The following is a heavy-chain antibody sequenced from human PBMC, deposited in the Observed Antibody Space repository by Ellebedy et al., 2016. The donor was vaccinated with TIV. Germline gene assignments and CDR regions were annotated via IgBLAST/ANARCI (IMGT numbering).Heavy chain of an antibody. J-gene: IGHJ4*02. Sequence: PGGSLRLSCAASGFTFSNYAMSWVRQAPGKGLEWVSDFFSYDGSTHYADSVKGRFTISRDNAKHSLYLQMNSLRAEDTAVYYCARASDYFDSSAYQYRPLNYWGQGILVTVSS. V-gene: IGHV3-23*01. D-gene: IGHD3-22*01. CDR1: GFTFSNYA. CDR3: ARASDYFDSSAYQYRPLNY. CDR2: FFSYDGST.